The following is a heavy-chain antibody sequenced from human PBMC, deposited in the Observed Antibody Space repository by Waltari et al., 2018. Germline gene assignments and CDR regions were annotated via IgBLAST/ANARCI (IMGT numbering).Heavy chain of an antibody. D-gene: IGHD3-22*01. V-gene: IGHV3-30-3*01. Sequence: QVQLVESGGGVVQPGRSLRLSCAASGFTFSSYAMHWVRQAPGKGLEWVAVISYDGSNKYYADSVKGRFTISRDNSKNTLYLQMNSLRAEDTVVYYCARDRIGNTMIVVAEGWFDPWGQGTLVTVSS. CDR2: ISYDGSNK. CDR1: GFTFSSYA. CDR3: ARDRIGNTMIVVAEGWFDP. J-gene: IGHJ5*02.